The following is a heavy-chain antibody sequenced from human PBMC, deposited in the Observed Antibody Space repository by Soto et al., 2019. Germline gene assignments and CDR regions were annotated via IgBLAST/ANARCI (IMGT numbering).Heavy chain of an antibody. J-gene: IGHJ5*02. CDR1: GGSISSYY. V-gene: IGHV4-59*01. CDR2: IYYSGST. Sequence: PSETLSLTCTVSGGSISSYYWGWIRQPPGKGLEWIGYIYYSGSTNYNPSLKSRVTISVDTSKNQFSLKLSSVTAADTAVYYCARVYLPVLEEWLLYTAGWFDPWGQGTLVTVSS. D-gene: IGHD3-3*01. CDR3: ARVYLPVLEEWLLYTAGWFDP.